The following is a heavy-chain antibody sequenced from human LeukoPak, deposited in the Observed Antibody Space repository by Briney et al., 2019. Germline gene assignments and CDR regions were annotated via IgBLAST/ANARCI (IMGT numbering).Heavy chain of an antibody. Sequence: SETLSLTCAVYGGSFSGYYWSWIRQPPGKGLEWIGEINHSGSTNYNPSLKSRVTISVDTSKNQFSLKLSPVTAADTAVYYCARASRNSSSWYWFDPWGQGTLVTVSS. D-gene: IGHD6-13*01. CDR2: INHSGST. CDR1: GGSFSGYY. CDR3: ARASRNSSSWYWFDP. V-gene: IGHV4-34*01. J-gene: IGHJ5*02.